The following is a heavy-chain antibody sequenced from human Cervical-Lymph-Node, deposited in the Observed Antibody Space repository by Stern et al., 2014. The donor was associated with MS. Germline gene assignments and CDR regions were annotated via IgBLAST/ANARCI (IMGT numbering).Heavy chain of an antibody. CDR1: GGTFSTQA. CDR2: IIPIFGTP. Sequence: VQLVQSGAEVKKPGSSVKVSCKASGGTFSTQAINWVRQAPGQGLEWVGGIIPIFGTPNYAQKVQDRVTITADESTSTAYMDLSSLRSEDTAVYYCATPSTVTVGGMDVWGQGTTVTVSS. J-gene: IGHJ6*02. D-gene: IGHD4-17*01. CDR3: ATPSTVTVGGMDV. V-gene: IGHV1-69*01.